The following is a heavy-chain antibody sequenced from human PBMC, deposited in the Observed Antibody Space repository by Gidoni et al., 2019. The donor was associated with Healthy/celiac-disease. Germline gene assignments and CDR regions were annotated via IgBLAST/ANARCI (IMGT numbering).Heavy chain of an antibody. CDR3: ASVPWNAGAFDI. Sequence: QVQLQESGPGLVKPSETLSLTCTVSGGSVSSGSYYWSWIRQPPGKGLEWIGYIYYSGSTNYNPSLKSRVTISVDTSKNQFSLKLSSVTAADTAVYYCASVPWNAGAFDIWGQGTMVTVSS. CDR2: IYYSGST. J-gene: IGHJ3*02. D-gene: IGHD1-1*01. CDR1: GGSVSSGSYY. V-gene: IGHV4-61*01.